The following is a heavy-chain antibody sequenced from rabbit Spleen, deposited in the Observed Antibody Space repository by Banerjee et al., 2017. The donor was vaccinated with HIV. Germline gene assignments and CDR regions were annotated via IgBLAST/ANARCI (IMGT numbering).Heavy chain of an antibody. CDR2: IEAGSSAFT. V-gene: IGHV1S40*01. CDR1: GFDFSAYTF. CDR3: ARDTSSSFSSYGMDL. J-gene: IGHJ6*01. D-gene: IGHD1-1*01. Sequence: QSLEESGGDVVQPGASLKLTCTASGFDFSAYTFMCWVRQAPGKGLEWIACIEAGSSAFTYFASWAKGRFTISKTSSTTVTLQMTSLTAADTATYFCARDTSSSFSSYGMDLWGPGTLVTVS.